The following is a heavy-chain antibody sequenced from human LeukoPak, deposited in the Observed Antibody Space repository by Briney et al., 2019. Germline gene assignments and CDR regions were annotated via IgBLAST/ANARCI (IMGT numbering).Heavy chain of an antibody. CDR1: GYSFTSYG. Sequence: ASVKVSCKASGYSFTSYGISWVRQAPGQGLEWMGWISAYNGNTKYAQMLQGRVTMTTDTSTSTAYMELRSLRSDDTAVYYCARESSSAYDYPRYWGQGTLVTVSS. CDR2: ISAYNGNT. CDR3: ARESSSAYDYPRY. J-gene: IGHJ4*02. V-gene: IGHV1-18*01. D-gene: IGHD5-12*01.